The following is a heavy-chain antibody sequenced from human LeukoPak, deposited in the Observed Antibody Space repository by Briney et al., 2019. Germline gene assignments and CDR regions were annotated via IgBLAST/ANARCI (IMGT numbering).Heavy chain of an antibody. V-gene: IGHV1-18*04. J-gene: IGHJ4*02. D-gene: IGHD3-3*01. CDR3: ARKNYDFWSGYYINSDY. CDR2: ISAYNGNT. Sequence: GESLKISCKASGYTFTSYGISWVRQAPGQGLEWMGWISAYNGNTNYAQKLQGRVTMTTDTSTSTAYMELRSLRSDDTAVYYCARKNYDFWSGYYINSDYWGQGTLVTVSS. CDR1: GYTFTSYG.